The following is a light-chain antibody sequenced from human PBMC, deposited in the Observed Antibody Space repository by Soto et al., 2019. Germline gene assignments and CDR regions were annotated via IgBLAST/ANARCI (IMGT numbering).Light chain of an antibody. V-gene: IGKV3-15*01. Sequence: ELVMTQSPATLSVSPGERVTLSCRASQSISTNLAWYQQKPGQAPRLLIYGASTRATGIPARFSGSGSGTEFTVTISSLQSEDFAVYYCQQYNDWPRTFGHGTKVDIK. CDR1: QSISTN. CDR3: QQYNDWPRT. CDR2: GAS. J-gene: IGKJ1*01.